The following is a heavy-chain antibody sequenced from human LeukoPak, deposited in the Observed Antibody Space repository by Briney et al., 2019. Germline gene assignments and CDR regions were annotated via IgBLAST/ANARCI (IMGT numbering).Heavy chain of an antibody. J-gene: IGHJ4*02. Sequence: GGSLRLSCAASGFTVSSNFMSWVRQAPGKGLEWVSLIYSGGSTYYADSVKGRFTISRDNSKNTLYLQMNTLRAEDTAVYYCAKDDDSSGYYYPHLDYWGQGTLVTVSS. CDR1: GFTVSSNF. V-gene: IGHV3-53*01. CDR3: AKDDDSSGYYYPHLDY. CDR2: IYSGGST. D-gene: IGHD3-22*01.